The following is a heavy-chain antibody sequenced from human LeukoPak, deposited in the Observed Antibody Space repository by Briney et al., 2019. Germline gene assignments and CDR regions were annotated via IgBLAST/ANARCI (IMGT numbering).Heavy chain of an antibody. CDR1: GFTFNSYG. CDR2: IRYDGSNK. Sequence: PEGSLRLSCAASGFTFNSYGMHWVRQAPGEGLEWVAFIRYDGSNKYYADSVKGRFTISRDNSKNTLYLQMNSLRAEDTAVYYCAKDLSSSFYFDYWGQGTLVTVSS. D-gene: IGHD6-6*01. CDR3: AKDLSSSFYFDY. J-gene: IGHJ4*02. V-gene: IGHV3-30*02.